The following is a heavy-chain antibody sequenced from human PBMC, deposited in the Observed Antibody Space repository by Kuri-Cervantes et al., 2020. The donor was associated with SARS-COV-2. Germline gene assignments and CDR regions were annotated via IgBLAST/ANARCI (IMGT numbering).Heavy chain of an antibody. J-gene: IGHJ6*02. CDR1: GFTFSSYG. Sequence: GESLKISCAASGFTFSSYGMHWVRQAPGKGLEWVAVISYDGSNKYYADPVKGRFTISRDNSKNTLYLQMNSLRAEDTAVYYCAKDLGVPAAIEMFYYYYGMDVWGQGTTVTVSS. CDR2: ISYDGSNK. V-gene: IGHV3-30*18. CDR3: AKDLGVPAAIEMFYYYYGMDV. D-gene: IGHD2-2*01.